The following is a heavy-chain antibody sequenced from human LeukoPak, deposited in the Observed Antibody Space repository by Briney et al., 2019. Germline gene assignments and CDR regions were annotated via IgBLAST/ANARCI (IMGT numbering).Heavy chain of an antibody. V-gene: IGHV3-11*01. CDR1: GSTFSDYY. D-gene: IGHD3-3*01. Sequence: GGSLRLSCAASGSTFSDYYMSWIRQAPGKGLEWVSYISSSGSAIYYADSVKGRFTISRDNAKNSLYLQMNSLRAEDTAVYYCARSGDFWSGYYWGTYWYFDLWGRGTLVTVSS. J-gene: IGHJ2*01. CDR2: ISSSGSAI. CDR3: ARSGDFWSGYYWGTYWYFDL.